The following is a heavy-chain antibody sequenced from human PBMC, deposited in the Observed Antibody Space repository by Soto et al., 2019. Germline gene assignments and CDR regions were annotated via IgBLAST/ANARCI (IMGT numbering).Heavy chain of an antibody. CDR3: ASGLVTTIHRLGFDP. V-gene: IGHV1-18*01. Sequence: QVQLVQSGAEVKKPGASVKVSCKASGYTFTSYGISWVRQAPGQGLEWMGWISAYNGNTSQAQKPQGRVTMTTDTTTSRAYRELRSLSSDDTAVYYWASGLVTTIHRLGFDPWGQGPVVTVSS. J-gene: IGHJ5*02. CDR2: ISAYNGNT. CDR1: GYTFTSYG. D-gene: IGHD5-12*01.